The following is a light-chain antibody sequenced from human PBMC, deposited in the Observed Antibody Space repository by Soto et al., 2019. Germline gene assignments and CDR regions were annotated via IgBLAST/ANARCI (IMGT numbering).Light chain of an antibody. CDR1: QSVSSSY. CDR3: QQYGRSPWA. Sequence: EIVLTQSPGTLSLSPGERATLSCRASQSVSSSYLAWYQQKPGQAPRLLIYGASSRATGIPDRFSGSGSGTDFTLTISRQEPEDFAVYYCQQYGRSPWAFGQGTKVEIK. J-gene: IGKJ1*01. V-gene: IGKV3-20*01. CDR2: GAS.